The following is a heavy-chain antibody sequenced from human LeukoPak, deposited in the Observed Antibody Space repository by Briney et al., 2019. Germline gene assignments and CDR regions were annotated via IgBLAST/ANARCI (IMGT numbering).Heavy chain of an antibody. J-gene: IGHJ4*02. D-gene: IGHD6-13*01. Sequence: SETLSLTCTVSGGPISSYYWSWIRQPPGKGLEGMGYIYYSGSTNYNPSLKSRVTISVDTSKNQFSLKLSSVTAADTAVYYCARIQSPKGSSWYCLDYWGQGTLVTVSS. V-gene: IGHV4-59*01. CDR2: IYYSGST. CDR3: ARIQSPKGSSWYCLDY. CDR1: GGPISSYY.